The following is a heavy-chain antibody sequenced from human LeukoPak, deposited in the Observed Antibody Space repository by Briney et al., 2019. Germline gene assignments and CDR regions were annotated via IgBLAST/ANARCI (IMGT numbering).Heavy chain of an antibody. J-gene: IGHJ4*01. CDR3: ARGRTMIVVVPRPYFDY. CDR2: INHSGST. V-gene: IGHV4-34*01. CDR1: GGSFSGYY. D-gene: IGHD3-22*01. Sequence: RSSETLSLTCAVYGGSFSGYYWSWIRQPPGKGLEWIGEINHSGSTNYNPSLKSRVTISVGTSKNQFSLKLSSVTAADTAVYYCARGRTMIVVVPRPYFDYWGQGTLVTVSS.